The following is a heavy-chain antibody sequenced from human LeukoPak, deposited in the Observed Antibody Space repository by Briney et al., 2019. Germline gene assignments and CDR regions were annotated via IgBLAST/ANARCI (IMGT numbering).Heavy chain of an antibody. D-gene: IGHD5-24*01. J-gene: IGHJ4*02. CDR1: GFTFSSYG. Sequence: GRSLRLSCAASGFTFSSYGMHRVRQAPGKGLEWVAVISYDGSNKYYADSVKGRFTISRDNSKNTLYLQMNSLRAEDTAVYYCAKEGDPRIEMATDYWGQGTLVTVSS. CDR2: ISYDGSNK. V-gene: IGHV3-30*18. CDR3: AKEGDPRIEMATDY.